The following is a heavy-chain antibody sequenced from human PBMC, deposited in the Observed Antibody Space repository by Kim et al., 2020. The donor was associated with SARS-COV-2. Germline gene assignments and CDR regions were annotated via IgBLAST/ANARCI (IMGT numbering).Heavy chain of an antibody. CDR3: AREGSTSGYYGMDV. D-gene: IGHD2-2*01. Sequence: TPSLQRRVTISVDTSKNQFSLKLSSVTAADTAVYYCAREGSTSGYYGMDVWGQGTTVTVSS. J-gene: IGHJ6*02. V-gene: IGHV4-59*01.